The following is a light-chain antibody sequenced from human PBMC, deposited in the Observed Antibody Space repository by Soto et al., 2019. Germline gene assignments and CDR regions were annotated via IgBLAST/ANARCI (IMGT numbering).Light chain of an antibody. J-gene: IGKJ2*01. CDR2: GAS. CDR3: QRYGSSPPFT. Sequence: EIVLTQSPGTLSLSTGERATLSCRARQRVSSSYLAWYQQKPGQAPRLLIYGASSRATGIPDRFSGSGSGTDFTLTVSRLEPEDFAVYFCQRYGSSPPFTFGQGTKAEI. V-gene: IGKV3-20*01. CDR1: QRVSSSY.